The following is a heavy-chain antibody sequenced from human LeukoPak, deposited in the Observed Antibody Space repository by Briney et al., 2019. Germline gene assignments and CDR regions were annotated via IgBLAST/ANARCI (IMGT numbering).Heavy chain of an antibody. Sequence: SGTLSLTCAVSGGSISSSNWWSWVRQPPGKGLEWIGEIYHSGSTNYNPSLKSRVTISVDKSKNQFSLKLSSVTAADTAVYYCASGGYYDSSGYRPNDYWGQGTLVTVSS. CDR2: IYHSGST. V-gene: IGHV4-4*02. CDR3: ASGGYYDSSGYRPNDY. CDR1: GGSISSSNW. J-gene: IGHJ4*02. D-gene: IGHD3-22*01.